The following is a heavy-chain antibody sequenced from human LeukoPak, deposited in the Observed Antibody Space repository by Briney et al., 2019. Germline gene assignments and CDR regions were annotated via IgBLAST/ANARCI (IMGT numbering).Heavy chain of an antibody. J-gene: IGHJ4*02. CDR2: INPNSGGT. CDR1: GYTFTGYY. CDR3: ARPLHYGVYPVVFDY. D-gene: IGHD4-17*01. Sequence: ASVKVSCKASGYTFTGYYMHWVRQAPGQGLEWMGWINPNSGGTNYAQKFQGRVTMTRDTSISTAYMELSRLRSDDTAVYYCARPLHYGVYPVVFDYWGQGTLVTVSS. V-gene: IGHV1-2*02.